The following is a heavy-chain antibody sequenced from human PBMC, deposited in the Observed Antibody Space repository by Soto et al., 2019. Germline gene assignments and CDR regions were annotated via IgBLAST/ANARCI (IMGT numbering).Heavy chain of an antibody. CDR1: GFNFGDYT. CDR2: ISGGGGNS. V-gene: IGHV3-23*01. Sequence: QPGGSLRLSCAASGFNFGDYTMTWVRQAPGKGLVWISTISGGGGNSYYADVVKGRFTIARDNSKNTLYLQMNSLKGEDTALYFCAKETFGVGWTIAFWGQGTLVTVCS. CDR3: AKETFGVGWTIAF. D-gene: IGHD6-19*01. J-gene: IGHJ4*02.